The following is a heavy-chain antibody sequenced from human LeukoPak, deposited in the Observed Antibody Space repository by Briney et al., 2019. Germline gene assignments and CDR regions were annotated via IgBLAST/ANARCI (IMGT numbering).Heavy chain of an antibody. D-gene: IGHD4-17*01. J-gene: IGHJ4*02. V-gene: IGHV4-61*01. CDR1: SGSVSSGSYC. CDR2: IYYSGST. Sequence: ASETLSLTCTVSSGSVSSGSYCWSWIRQPPGKGLEWTGYIYYSGSTNYNPSLKSRVTISVDTSKNQSSLKLSSVTAADTAVYYCARVEAGDYDYFDYWGQGTLVTVSS. CDR3: ARVEAGDYDYFDY.